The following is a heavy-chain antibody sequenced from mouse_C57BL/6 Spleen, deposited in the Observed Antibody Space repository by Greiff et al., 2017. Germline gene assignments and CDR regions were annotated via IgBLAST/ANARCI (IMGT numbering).Heavy chain of an antibody. V-gene: IGHV1-26*01. CDR2: INPNNGGT. CDR1: GYTFTDYY. D-gene: IGHD2-4*01. J-gene: IGHJ1*03. CDR3: ASGCGLRWYFDV. Sequence: VQLQQSGPELVKPGASVKISCKASGYTFTDYYMNWVKQSPGKSLEWIGDINPNNGGTSYNQKFKGKATLTVAKSSSTAYMELHSLTSAASAVYCCASGCGLRWYFDVWGTGTTVTVSS.